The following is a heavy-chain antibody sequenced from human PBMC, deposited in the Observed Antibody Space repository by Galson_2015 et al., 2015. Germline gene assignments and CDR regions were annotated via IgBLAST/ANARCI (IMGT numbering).Heavy chain of an antibody. J-gene: IGHJ6*02. D-gene: IGHD2/OR15-2a*01. CDR2: ISWNSGSI. Sequence: SLRLSCAASGFTFDDYAMHWVRQAPGKGLEWVSGISWNSGSIGYADSVKGRFTISRDNAKNSLYLQMNSLRAEDTALYYCAKDLSDYYYYGMDVWGQGTTVTVSS. V-gene: IGHV3-9*01. CDR3: AKDLSDYYYYGMDV. CDR1: GFTFDDYA.